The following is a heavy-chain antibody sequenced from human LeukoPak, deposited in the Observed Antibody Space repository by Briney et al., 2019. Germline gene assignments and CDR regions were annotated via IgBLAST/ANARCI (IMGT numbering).Heavy chain of an antibody. CDR3: ARDLSYDFWSGYRGTEYYYYYMDV. J-gene: IGHJ6*03. Sequence: PSETLSLTCTVSGGSISSYYWSWIRQPAGKGLEWIGRIYTSGSTNYNPSLKSRVTMSVDTSKNQFSLKLSSVTAADTAVYYCARDLSYDFWSGYRGTEYYYYYMDVWGKGTTVTVPS. D-gene: IGHD3-3*01. CDR1: GGSISSYY. V-gene: IGHV4-4*07. CDR2: IYTSGST.